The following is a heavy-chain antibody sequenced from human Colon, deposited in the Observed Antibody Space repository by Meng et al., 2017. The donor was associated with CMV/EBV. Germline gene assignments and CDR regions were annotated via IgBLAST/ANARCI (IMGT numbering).Heavy chain of an antibody. CDR3: ASHSSYVWGSHH. V-gene: IGHV1-2*02. CDR2: MDPTTGRT. D-gene: IGHD3-16*01. Sequence: QVQLVQAGGEGRMPGASVKVSFKASGYSFTGYYIHWVRQAPGQGLEWMGWMDPTTGRTDYAQKFQGTVTMTRDTSISTAYLELSRLTSDDTAVYYCASHSSYVWGSHHWGQGTLVTVSS. CDR1: GYSFTGYY. J-gene: IGHJ1*01.